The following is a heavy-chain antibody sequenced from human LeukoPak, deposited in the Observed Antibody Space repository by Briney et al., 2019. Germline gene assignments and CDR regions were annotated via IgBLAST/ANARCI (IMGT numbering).Heavy chain of an antibody. CDR3: ARELGSYSSSSQGDY. J-gene: IGHJ4*02. V-gene: IGHV3-21*01. D-gene: IGHD6-6*01. CDR2: ITATSRHI. CDR1: GVTFSGYS. Sequence: GGSLRLSCAAPGVTFSGYSVNWVRQAPGKGLEWVSAITATSRHIYYADSVKGRFTISRDNAKNSLYLQMNSLRAEDTAVYYCARELGSYSSSSQGDYLGQGTLVTVSS.